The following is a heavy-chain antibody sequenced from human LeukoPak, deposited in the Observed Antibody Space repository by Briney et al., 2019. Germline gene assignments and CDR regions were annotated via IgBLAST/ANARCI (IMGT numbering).Heavy chain of an antibody. CDR1: GFTFSSYA. J-gene: IGHJ4*02. CDR2: ISGSGGRT. Sequence: GGSLRLSCAASGFTFSSYAMGWVRQAPGKGLEWVSAISGSGGRTYYADSVKGRFTISRDNSKNTLYLQMNSLRAEDTAVYYCAKANSDDEYIFDYWGQGTLVTVSS. D-gene: IGHD1-1*01. V-gene: IGHV3-23*01. CDR3: AKANSDDEYIFDY.